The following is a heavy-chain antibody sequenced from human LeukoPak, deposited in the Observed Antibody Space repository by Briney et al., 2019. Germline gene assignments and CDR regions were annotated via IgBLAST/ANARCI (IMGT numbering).Heavy chain of an antibody. Sequence: GGSLRLSCAASGFTFSSYGMHWVRQAPGKGLEWVAFIRYDGSNKYYADSVKGRFTISRDNSKNTLYLQMNSLRAEDTAVYYCAKGQERRRYEPIDYWGQGTLVTVSS. CDR2: IRYDGSNK. CDR1: GFTFSSYG. CDR3: AKGQERRRYEPIDY. J-gene: IGHJ4*02. D-gene: IGHD1-1*01. V-gene: IGHV3-30*02.